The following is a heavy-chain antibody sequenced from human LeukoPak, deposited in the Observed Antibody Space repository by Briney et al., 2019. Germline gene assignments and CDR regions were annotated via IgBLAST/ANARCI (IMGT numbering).Heavy chain of an antibody. CDR1: GFTFSSYG. CDR2: ISYDGSNK. V-gene: IGHV3-30*18. Sequence: GGSLGLSCAASGFTFSSYGMHWVRQAPGKGLEWVAVISYDGSNKYYADSVKGRFTIPRDNSKNTLYLQMNSLRAEDTAVYYCAKTTGIAAAGPKGGGYYFDYWGQGTLVTVSS. D-gene: IGHD6-13*01. J-gene: IGHJ4*02. CDR3: AKTTGIAAAGPKGGGYYFDY.